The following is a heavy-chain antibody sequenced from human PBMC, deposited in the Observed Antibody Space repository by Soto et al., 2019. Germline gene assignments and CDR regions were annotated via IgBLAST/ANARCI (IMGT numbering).Heavy chain of an antibody. CDR2: ISNDGRNK. J-gene: IGHJ4*02. V-gene: IGHV3-30-3*01. D-gene: IGHD5-18*01. Sequence: QVQLLESGGGVVQPGRSLRLSCAASGFTFTMNWVRQAPGKGLEWVAFISNDGRNKYYADSVKGRFTISRDNSKNTLFLQMNSLRAEDTALYYCARGPIGDAAMVTNYFDYWGQGTLVTVSS. CDR3: ARGPIGDAAMVTNYFDY. CDR1: GFTFT.